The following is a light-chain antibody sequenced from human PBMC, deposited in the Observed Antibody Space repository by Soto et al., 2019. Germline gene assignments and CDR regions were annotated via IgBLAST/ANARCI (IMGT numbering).Light chain of an antibody. CDR2: DVS. Sequence: EIVLTQSPGTLSLSPGERATLSCRASQSVSSSYLAWYQQKPGQAPRLLIYDVSNRATGIPARFSGSGSGTDFTLTISSLEPEDFAVYYCQQYGSSPYTFGQGTKVDIK. CDR1: QSVSSSY. V-gene: IGKV3-20*01. CDR3: QQYGSSPYT. J-gene: IGKJ2*01.